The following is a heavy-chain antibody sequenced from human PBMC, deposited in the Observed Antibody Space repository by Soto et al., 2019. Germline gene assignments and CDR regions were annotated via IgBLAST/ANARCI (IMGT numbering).Heavy chain of an antibody. CDR1: GGSISGNY. D-gene: IGHD4-17*01. Sequence: QVQLQESSPGLVKPSETLSLTCTVSGGSISGNYWTWIRQPPGKGLEWIGYIYYSGSTNYNPSLKSRVTIAIDTAKNQFSLKLSSVTAADTALYYCARLCTTVANDDWGQGTLVSVSS. CDR2: IYYSGST. V-gene: IGHV4-59*08. J-gene: IGHJ4*02. CDR3: ARLCTTVANDD.